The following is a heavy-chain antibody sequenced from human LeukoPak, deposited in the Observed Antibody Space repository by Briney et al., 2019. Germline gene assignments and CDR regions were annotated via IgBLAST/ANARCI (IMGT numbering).Heavy chain of an antibody. V-gene: IGHV4-38-2*01. CDR1: NYSLSRGYY. CDR3: ARVYSTGWRFFDY. J-gene: IGHJ4*02. D-gene: IGHD6-19*01. Sequence: KPSETLSLTCAVSNYSLSRGYYWGWIRQPPGKGLEWIGSIYHSVSTYYNPSLKSRVTLSVDTSKNQFSLKLSSVTAADTAVYYCARVYSTGWRFFDYWGQGTLVTVSS. CDR2: IYHSVST.